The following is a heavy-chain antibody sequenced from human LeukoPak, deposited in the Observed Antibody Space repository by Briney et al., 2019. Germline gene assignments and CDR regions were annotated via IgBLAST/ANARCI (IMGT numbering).Heavy chain of an antibody. Sequence: PGGSLRLSCAASGFIFSQYSINWVRQAPGKGLEWVSHIRSTGDTFYADSVKGRFTISRDNARNSLYLQVNSLRAEDTAMYYCARDAGNSGYGCDLWGQGTLVTVSS. CDR2: IRSTGDT. CDR3: ARDAGNSGYGCDL. V-gene: IGHV3-48*01. CDR1: GFIFSQYS. J-gene: IGHJ5*02. D-gene: IGHD5-12*01.